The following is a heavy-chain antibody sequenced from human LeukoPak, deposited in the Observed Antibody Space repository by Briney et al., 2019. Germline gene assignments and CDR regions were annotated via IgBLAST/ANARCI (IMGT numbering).Heavy chain of an antibody. V-gene: IGHV1-24*01. CDR2: FDPEDGET. Sequence: WASVKVSCKVSGYTLTELSMHWVRQAPGKGLEWMGGFDPEDGETIYAQKFQGRVTMTEDTSTDTAYMELSSLRSDDTAVYYCARKGCVGDCYLFDYWGQGTLVTVSS. CDR1: GYTLTELS. CDR3: ARKGCVGDCYLFDY. J-gene: IGHJ4*02. D-gene: IGHD2-21*02.